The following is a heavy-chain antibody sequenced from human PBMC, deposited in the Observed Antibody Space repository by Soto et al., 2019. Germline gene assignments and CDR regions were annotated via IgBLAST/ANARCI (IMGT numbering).Heavy chain of an antibody. J-gene: IGHJ6*02. CDR3: ARVGRLISDFWSGYYTSYYYYGMDV. V-gene: IGHV1-69*13. D-gene: IGHD3-3*01. Sequence: GASVKVSCKASGGTFSSYAISWVRQAPGQGLEWMGGIIPIFGTANYAQKFQGRVTITADESTSTAYMELSSLRSEDTAVYYCARVGRLISDFWSGYYTSYYYYGMDVWGQGTTGTVSS. CDR1: GGTFSSYA. CDR2: IIPIFGTA.